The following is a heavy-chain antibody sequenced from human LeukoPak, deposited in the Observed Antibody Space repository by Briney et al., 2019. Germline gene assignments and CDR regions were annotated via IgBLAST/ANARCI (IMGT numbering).Heavy chain of an antibody. V-gene: IGHV3-13*01. CDR2: IGTAGDT. CDR3: ARAGLSGGLDAFDI. Sequence: GGSLRLSCAASGFTFSSYDMHWVRQATGKGLEWVSAIGTAGDTYYPGSVKGRFTISRENAKNSLYLQMNSLRAGDTAVYYCARAGLSGGLDAFDIWGQGTMVTVSS. J-gene: IGHJ3*02. D-gene: IGHD1-26*01. CDR1: GFTFSSYD.